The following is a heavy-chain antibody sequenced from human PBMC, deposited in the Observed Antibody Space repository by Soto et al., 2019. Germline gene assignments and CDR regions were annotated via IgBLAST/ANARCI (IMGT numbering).Heavy chain of an antibody. J-gene: IGHJ6*02. V-gene: IGHV1-69*01. D-gene: IGHD6-6*01. Sequence: QVQLVQSGAEVKKPGSSVKVSCKASGGTFSSYAISWVRQAPGQGLEWMGGIIPIFGTANYAQKFQGRVTITADESTSTAYMELSSLRSEETAVYYCARERIAARREAGYYYYGMDVWGQGTTVTVSS. CDR1: GGTFSSYA. CDR2: IIPIFGTA. CDR3: ARERIAARREAGYYYYGMDV.